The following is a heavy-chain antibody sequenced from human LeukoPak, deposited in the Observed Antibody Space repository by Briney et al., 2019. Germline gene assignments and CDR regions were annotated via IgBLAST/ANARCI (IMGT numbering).Heavy chain of an antibody. CDR1: GGSISSYY. CDR3: ARDLSGGWSNYYYGMDV. D-gene: IGHD6-19*01. V-gene: IGHV4-59*01. J-gene: IGHJ6*04. Sequence: KPSETLSLTCTVSGGSISSYYWSWIRQPPGKGLEWIGYIYYSGSTNYNPSHKSRVTISVDTSKNQFSLKLSSVTAADTAVYYCARDLSGGWSNYYYGMDVWGKGTTVTVSS. CDR2: IYYSGST.